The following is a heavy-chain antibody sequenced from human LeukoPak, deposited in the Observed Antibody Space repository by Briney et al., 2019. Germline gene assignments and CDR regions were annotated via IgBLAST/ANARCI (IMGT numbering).Heavy chain of an antibody. Sequence: SETLSLTCTVSGGSISSYYWSWIRQPPGKGLEWIGYIYYSGSTNYNPSLKSRITISVDTSKNQFSLKLSSVTAADTAVYYCARGAQYYYDSSGPFAFDIWGQGTMVTVSS. J-gene: IGHJ3*02. CDR2: IYYSGST. V-gene: IGHV4-59*01. CDR3: ARGAQYYYDSSGPFAFDI. CDR1: GGSISSYY. D-gene: IGHD3-22*01.